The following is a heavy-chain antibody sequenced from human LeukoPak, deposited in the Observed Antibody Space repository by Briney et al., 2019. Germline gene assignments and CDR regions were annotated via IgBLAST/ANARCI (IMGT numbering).Heavy chain of an antibody. CDR3: AKLMDVVRGVISFHYYYYYMDV. CDR2: IRYDGSNK. CDR1: GFTFSSYG. V-gene: IGHV3-30*02. D-gene: IGHD3-10*01. Sequence: GGSLRLSCAASGFTFSSYGMPWVRQAPGKGLEWVAFIRYDGSNKYYADSVKGRFTISRDNSKNTLYLQMNSLRAEDTAVYYCAKLMDVVRGVISFHYYYYYMDVWGKGTTVTVSS. J-gene: IGHJ6*03.